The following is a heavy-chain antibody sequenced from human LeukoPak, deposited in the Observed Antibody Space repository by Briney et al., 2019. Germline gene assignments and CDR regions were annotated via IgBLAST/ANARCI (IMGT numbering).Heavy chain of an antibody. CDR3: ARDRYCSSTSCYEAGDAFDI. Sequence: GASVKVTCKASGYTFTSYYMHWVRQAPAQGHEWKGIINPSGGSTSYAQKFQGRVTMTGDTSTSTVYMELSSLRSEDTAVYYSARDRYCSSTSCYEAGDAFDIWGQGTMVTVSS. CDR1: GYTFTSYY. V-gene: IGHV1-46*01. D-gene: IGHD2-2*01. CDR2: INPSGGST. J-gene: IGHJ3*02.